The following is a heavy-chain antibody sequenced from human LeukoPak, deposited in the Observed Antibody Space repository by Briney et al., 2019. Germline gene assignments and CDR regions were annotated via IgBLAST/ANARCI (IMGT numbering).Heavy chain of an antibody. V-gene: IGHV3-7*03. CDR3: ARTPSSWYLIWFDP. Sequence: GGSLRLSCAASGFTFSSYWMSWVRQAPGKGLVWVANIKQDGSEKYYVDSVKGRFTISRDNAKNSLYLQMNSLRSDDTAVYYCARTPSSWYLIWFDPWGQGTLVTVSS. D-gene: IGHD6-13*01. J-gene: IGHJ5*02. CDR2: IKQDGSEK. CDR1: GFTFSSYW.